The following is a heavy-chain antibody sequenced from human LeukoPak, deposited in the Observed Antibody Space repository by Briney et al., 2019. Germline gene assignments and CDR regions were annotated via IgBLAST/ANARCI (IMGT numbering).Heavy chain of an antibody. V-gene: IGHV1-2*06. CDR3: ARYGEYCSGGSCYYYFDY. D-gene: IGHD2-15*01. CDR1: GYTFTGYY. CDR2: INPNSGGT. J-gene: IGHJ4*02. Sequence: EASVKVSCKASGYTFTGYYMHWVRQAPGQGLEWMGRINPNSGGTNYAQKFQGRVTMTRATSISTAYMELSRLRSDDTAVYYCARYGEYCSGGSCYYYFDYWGQGTLVTVSP.